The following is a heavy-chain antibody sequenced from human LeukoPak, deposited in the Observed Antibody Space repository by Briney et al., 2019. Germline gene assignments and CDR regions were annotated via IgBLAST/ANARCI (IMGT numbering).Heavy chain of an antibody. CDR1: EFTFSDHW. D-gene: IGHD7-27*01. CDR3: ARAFSGEVDY. CDR2: IKKDGSEK. V-gene: IGHV3-7*01. Sequence: GGSLRLSCAASEFTFSDHWMTWVRQAPGKGLEWVADIKKDGSEKNQVESVKGRFTISRDNAKNSLYLQMNSLRAEDTAVYYCARAFSGEVDYWGQGTLVTVSS. J-gene: IGHJ4*02.